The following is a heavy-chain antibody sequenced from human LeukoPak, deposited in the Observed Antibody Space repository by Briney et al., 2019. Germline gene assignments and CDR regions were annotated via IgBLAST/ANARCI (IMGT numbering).Heavy chain of an antibody. V-gene: IGHV1-8*03. CDR3: ARGYPDFWSDYFGCMDV. CDR1: GYTFSNYN. CDR2: MNPNSGNT. Sequence: GSSVNVSCKASGYTFSNYNINWVRQASGQGREWMGWMNPNSGNTGYAEKFRGRVTITRNTSISTAYMVLSSLRSEDTAVYYCARGYPDFWSDYFGCMDVWGKGTTVTVSS. D-gene: IGHD3-3*01. J-gene: IGHJ6*04.